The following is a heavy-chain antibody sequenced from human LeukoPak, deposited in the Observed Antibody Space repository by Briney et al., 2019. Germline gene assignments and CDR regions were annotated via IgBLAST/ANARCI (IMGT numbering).Heavy chain of an antibody. CDR3: TRGAGNYYFDF. J-gene: IGHJ2*01. D-gene: IGHD3-10*01. Sequence: GGSLRLSCAASGFTFSRYWMNWVRQAPGKGLEWVANIKEDGSEKYYVESVKGRFTMSRDNAKNSLYLQMNSLRAEDTALYYCTRGAGNYYFDFWGRGTPVTVSS. V-gene: IGHV3-7*03. CDR1: GFTFSRYW. CDR2: IKEDGSEK.